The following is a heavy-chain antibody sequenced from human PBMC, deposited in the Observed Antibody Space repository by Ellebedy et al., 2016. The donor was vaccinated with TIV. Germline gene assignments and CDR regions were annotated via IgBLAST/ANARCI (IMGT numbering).Heavy chain of an antibody. CDR1: GGSISSSPSY. V-gene: IGHV4-39*07. Sequence: SETLSLTCPVSGGSISSSPSYWGWIRQPPGTGLAWIGSISYGGPTYYNPSLRSRLSISLDTSKKQFSLKMNSLTAADTAVYFCAAQSRDYVWDGDHWGQGTLVTVSS. CDR3: AAQSRDYVWDGDH. J-gene: IGHJ4*02. CDR2: ISYGGPT. D-gene: IGHD3-16*01.